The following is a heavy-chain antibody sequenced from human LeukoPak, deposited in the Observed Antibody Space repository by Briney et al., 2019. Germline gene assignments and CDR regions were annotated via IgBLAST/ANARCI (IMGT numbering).Heavy chain of an antibody. V-gene: IGHV1-2*02. Sequence: ASVKVSCKASGGTFSSYVSWVRQAPGQGLEWMGWINPNSGGTNYAQKFQGRVTMTRDTSISTAYMELSRLRSDDTAVYYCARDSGFGDPYPDYWGQGTLVTVSS. CDR3: ARDSGFGDPYPDY. J-gene: IGHJ4*02. CDR2: INPNSGGT. CDR1: GGTFSSY. D-gene: IGHD3-10*01.